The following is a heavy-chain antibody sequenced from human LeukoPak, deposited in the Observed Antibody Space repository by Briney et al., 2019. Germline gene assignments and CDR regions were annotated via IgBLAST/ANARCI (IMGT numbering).Heavy chain of an antibody. Sequence: KPSETLSLTCAVYGGSFSGYYWSWIRQPPGKGLEWIGEIIHSGSTNYNPSLKSRVTISVDTSKNQFSLKLSSVTAADTAVYYCASAGSSWYRNYYYYGMDVWGQGTTVTVSS. V-gene: IGHV4-34*12. J-gene: IGHJ6*02. CDR1: GGSFSGYY. CDR2: IIHSGST. CDR3: ASAGSSWYRNYYYYGMDV. D-gene: IGHD6-13*01.